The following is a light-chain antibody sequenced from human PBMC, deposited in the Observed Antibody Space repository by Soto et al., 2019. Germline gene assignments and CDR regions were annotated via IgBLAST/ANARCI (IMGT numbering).Light chain of an antibody. V-gene: IGKV3-20*01. CDR2: GAS. CDR3: QQYGSSSWT. Sequence: DIVLTQSPCTLSLSPGERATLSCRASQSVSSSYLAWYQQKPGQAPRPLIYGASSRAIGIPDRFSGSGSGTDFTLTISRLEPEDFAVYYCQQYGSSSWTFGQGTKVEIK. J-gene: IGKJ1*01. CDR1: QSVSSSY.